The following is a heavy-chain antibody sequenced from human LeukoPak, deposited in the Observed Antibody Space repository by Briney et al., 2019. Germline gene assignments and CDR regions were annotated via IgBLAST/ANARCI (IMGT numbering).Heavy chain of an antibody. CDR2: ISGTVDHT. CDR3: GKHGYSSGWPQVPLDY. CDR1: GFTFSSNY. V-gene: IGHV3-23*01. J-gene: IGHJ4*02. Sequence: GGSLRLSCAASGFTFSSNYMSWVRQAPGKGLEWVSGISGTVDHTYYADSVKGRFSISRDNSKDTLYLQLNSLRVDDTAVYYCGKHGYSSGWPQVPLDYWGQGTLVTVSS. D-gene: IGHD6-19*01.